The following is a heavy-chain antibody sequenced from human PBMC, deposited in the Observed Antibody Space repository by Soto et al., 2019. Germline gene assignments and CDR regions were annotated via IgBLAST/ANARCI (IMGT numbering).Heavy chain of an antibody. CDR2: ILYDGSNK. Sequence: LRLSCAASGFTFSNYGMHWVRQTPGKGLEWVALILYDGSNKYYADSVKGRFTISRDNSKNTLYLQVSSLRAEDTAVYYCAKSRDAYNFYFYYGMDVWGQGTSVTVSS. CDR1: GFTFSNYG. J-gene: IGHJ6*02. CDR3: AKSRDAYNFYFYYGMDV. V-gene: IGHV3-30*18. D-gene: IGHD1-1*01.